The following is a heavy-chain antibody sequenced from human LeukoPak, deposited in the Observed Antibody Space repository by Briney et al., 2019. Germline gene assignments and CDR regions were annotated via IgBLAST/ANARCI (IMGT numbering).Heavy chain of an antibody. CDR1: GGTFSSYA. Sequence: SVKVSCKASGGTFSSYAISWVRQAPGQGLEWMGGIIPIFGTANYAQKFQGRVTITADESTSTAYMELSSLRSEDTAVYYCAREPIIAAAGTDAFDIWGQGTMVTVSS. J-gene: IGHJ3*02. D-gene: IGHD6-13*01. CDR2: IIPIFGTA. CDR3: AREPIIAAAGTDAFDI. V-gene: IGHV1-69*13.